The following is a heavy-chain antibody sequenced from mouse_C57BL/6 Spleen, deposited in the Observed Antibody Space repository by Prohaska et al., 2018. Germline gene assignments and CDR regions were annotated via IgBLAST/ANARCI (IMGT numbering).Heavy chain of an antibody. D-gene: IGHD2-1*01. Sequence: GGSRGLSCEGSGFTFSGFWMSWVRQTPGKTLEWIGDINSDGSAINYAPSIKDRFTIFRDNDKSTLYLQMSNVRSEDTATYFCITYGNGWYFDVWGTGTTVTVSS. CDR3: ITYGNGWYFDV. V-gene: IGHV11-2*01. CDR1: GFTFSGFW. J-gene: IGHJ1*03. CDR2: INSDGSAI.